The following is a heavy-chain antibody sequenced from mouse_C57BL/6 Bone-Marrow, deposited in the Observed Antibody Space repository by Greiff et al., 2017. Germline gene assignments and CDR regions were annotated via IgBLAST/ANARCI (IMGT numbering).Heavy chain of an antibody. CDR3: ARDPITSPY. Sequence: EVQLQESGGGLVKPGGSLKLSCAASGFTFSSYAMSWVRQTPEKRLEWVATISDGGSYTYYPDNVKGRFTISRDNAKNNLYLQMSHLKSEDTAMYYCARDPITSPYWGQGTTLTVSS. V-gene: IGHV5-4*01. CDR2: ISDGGSYT. D-gene: IGHD1-1*01. J-gene: IGHJ2*01. CDR1: GFTFSSYA.